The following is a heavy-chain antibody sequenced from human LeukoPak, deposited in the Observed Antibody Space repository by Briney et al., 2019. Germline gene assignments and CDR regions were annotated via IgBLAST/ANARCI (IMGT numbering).Heavy chain of an antibody. CDR2: IYLSGST. V-gene: IGHV4-38-2*02. Sequence: SETLSLTCTISGYSISSGYYWGWIRQPPGKGLEWIGSIYLSGSTYYNPSLKSRVTISLDTSENQFSLKLSSVTAADTAVYYCARDLYSSGWGYFDYWGQGTLVTVSS. J-gene: IGHJ4*02. CDR1: GYSISSGYY. CDR3: ARDLYSSGWGYFDY. D-gene: IGHD6-19*01.